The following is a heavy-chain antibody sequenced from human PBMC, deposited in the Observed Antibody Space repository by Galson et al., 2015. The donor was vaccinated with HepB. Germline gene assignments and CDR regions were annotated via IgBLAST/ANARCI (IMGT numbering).Heavy chain of an antibody. CDR3: ARLVRGGYDHGQLDFDY. CDR2: IYYSGST. Sequence: ETLSLTCTVSGDSISSSSYYWGWIRQPPGKGLEWIGSIYYSGSTYYNPSLKSRVTISVDTSKNQFSLKLSSVTAADTAVYYCARLVRGGYDHGQLDFDYWGQGTLVTVSS. D-gene: IGHD5-12*01. J-gene: IGHJ4*02. CDR1: GDSISSSSYY. V-gene: IGHV4-39*01.